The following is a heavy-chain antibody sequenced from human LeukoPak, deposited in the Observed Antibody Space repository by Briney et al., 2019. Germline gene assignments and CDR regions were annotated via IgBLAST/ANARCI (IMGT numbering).Heavy chain of an antibody. CDR3: ARHGGLWPFDY. V-gene: IGHV4-59*08. CDR1: GGSISSYY. Sequence: SETLSLTCAVSGGSISSYYWSWIRQPPGKGLEWIGYISYSGSTNYNPSLKSRLTISVDTSKNQFSLKLSSVTAADTAVYYCARHGGLWPFDYWGQGTLVTVSS. J-gene: IGHJ4*02. CDR2: ISYSGST. D-gene: IGHD3-10*01.